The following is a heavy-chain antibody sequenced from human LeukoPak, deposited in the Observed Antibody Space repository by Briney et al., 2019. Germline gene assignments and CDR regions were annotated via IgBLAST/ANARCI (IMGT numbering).Heavy chain of an antibody. V-gene: IGHV1-18*01. J-gene: IGHJ3*02. Sequence: ASVKVSCKASGYTFTSYGISWVRQAPGQGLEWMGWISAYNGNTDYAQKLQGRVTMTTDTSTSTAYMELRSLRSDDTAVYYCARMYYYDSTGGGAFDIWGQGTMVTVSS. CDR2: ISAYNGNT. CDR3: ARMYYYDSTGGGAFDI. CDR1: GYTFTSYG. D-gene: IGHD3-22*01.